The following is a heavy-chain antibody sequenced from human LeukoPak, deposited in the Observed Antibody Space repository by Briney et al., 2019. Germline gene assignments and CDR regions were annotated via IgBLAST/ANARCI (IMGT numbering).Heavy chain of an antibody. CDR2: IKQDGSEK. CDR3: ARDAVAARPYHYYGMDV. J-gene: IGHJ6*02. D-gene: IGHD6-6*01. CDR1: GFTFTDFW. Sequence: GGSLRLSCAASGFTFTDFWMSWVRQAPGKGLEWVANIKQDGSEKYYVDSVKGRFTISRDNAKNSLYLQVNSLRAEDTAVYYCARDAVAARPYHYYGMDVWGQGTTVTVSS. V-gene: IGHV3-7*01.